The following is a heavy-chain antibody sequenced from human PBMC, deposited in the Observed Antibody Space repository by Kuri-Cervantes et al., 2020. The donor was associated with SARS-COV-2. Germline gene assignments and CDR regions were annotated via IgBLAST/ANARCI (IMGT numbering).Heavy chain of an antibody. Sequence: GGSLRLSCAASGFSFSSYGMSWVRQAPGKGLEWVSAISGSGGSTYYADSVKGRFTISRDNSKNTLYLQMNSLRAEDTAVYYCAKAPRPHWDGGNSGDYWGQGTLVTVSS. CDR1: GFSFSSYG. CDR2: ISGSGGST. D-gene: IGHD4-23*01. CDR3: AKAPRPHWDGGNSGDY. J-gene: IGHJ4*02. V-gene: IGHV3-23*01.